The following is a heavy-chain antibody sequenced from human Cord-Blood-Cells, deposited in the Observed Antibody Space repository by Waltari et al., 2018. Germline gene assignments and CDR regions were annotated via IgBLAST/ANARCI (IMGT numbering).Heavy chain of an antibody. J-gene: IGHJ4*02. Sequence: QVQLQQSGPGLVKPSQTLSLTCAISGDSVSSNSAAWNWIRQSPSRGLEWLGRTYYGSKWYNDYAVAVKSRITINPDTSMNQFSLQLNSVTPEDTAVYYCARGMLTGGPSPLDYWGQGTLVTVSS. CDR3: ARGMLTGGPSPLDY. CDR1: GDSVSSNSAA. V-gene: IGHV6-1*01. D-gene: IGHD7-27*01. CDR2: TYYGSKWYN.